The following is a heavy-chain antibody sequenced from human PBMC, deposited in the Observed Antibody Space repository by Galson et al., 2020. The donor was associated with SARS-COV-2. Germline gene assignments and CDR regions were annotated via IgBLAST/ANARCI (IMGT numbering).Heavy chain of an antibody. CDR2: IYYSGST. J-gene: IGHJ3*02. Sequence: SETLSLTCTVSGGSISSGGSHWSCLRQHPGKGLEWIGYIYYSGSTYYNPSRKSRVTISVETSKNQFSLKPSSVTAADTAVYYGARASGGTDAFEIWGKGRMVTVSS. D-gene: IGHD1-1*01. V-gene: IGHV4-31*03. CDR3: ARASGGTDAFEI. CDR1: GGSISSGGSH.